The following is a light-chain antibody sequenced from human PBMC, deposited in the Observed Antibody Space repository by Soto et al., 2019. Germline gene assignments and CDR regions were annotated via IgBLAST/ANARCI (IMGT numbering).Light chain of an antibody. CDR3: QKYNSAPPST. CDR2: VAS. V-gene: IGKV1-27*01. J-gene: IGKJ4*01. CDR1: QGISNY. Sequence: DIQMTQSPSSLSASVGDRVTITCRASQGISNYLAWYQQKPGKVPKLLIYVASTLQSGVPSRFSASGSGTDFTLTISSLQPEDVATYYCQKYNSAPPSTFGGGTKVEIK.